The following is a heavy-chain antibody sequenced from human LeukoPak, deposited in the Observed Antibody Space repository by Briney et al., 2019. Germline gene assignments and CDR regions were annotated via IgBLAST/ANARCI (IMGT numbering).Heavy chain of an antibody. D-gene: IGHD3-22*01. CDR3: ASPGTYYDSEEAFDI. V-gene: IGHV1-2*02. Sequence: ASVKVSCKASGYTFTGYYMHWVRQAPGQGLEWMGWINPNSGGTNYAQKFQGRVTMTRDTSISTAYMELSRLRSDDTAVYYCASPGTYYDSEEAFDIWGQGTMATVSS. J-gene: IGHJ3*02. CDR2: INPNSGGT. CDR1: GYTFTGYY.